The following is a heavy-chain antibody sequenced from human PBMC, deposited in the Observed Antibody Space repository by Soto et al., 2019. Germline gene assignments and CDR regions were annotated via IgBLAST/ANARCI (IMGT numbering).Heavy chain of an antibody. CDR2: IYYSGST. CDR3: ARHEGGNRRPFGD. D-gene: IGHD2-15*01. V-gene: IGHV4-39*01. Sequence: XESLSVPCTVSGGSISSSRYDWGWIRQPPGKGLEWIVSIYYSGSTYYNPSLKSRVTISVDTSKNQFSLKLSSVPAADTAVYYCARHEGGNRRPFGDWGQGTLVTVSS. CDR1: GGSISSSRYD. J-gene: IGHJ4*02.